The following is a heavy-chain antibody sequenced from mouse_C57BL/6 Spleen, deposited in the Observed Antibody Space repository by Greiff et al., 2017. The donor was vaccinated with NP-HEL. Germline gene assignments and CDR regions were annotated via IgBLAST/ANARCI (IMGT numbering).Heavy chain of an antibody. D-gene: IGHD1-1*01. CDR3: ARSRLTTVVADFDV. J-gene: IGHJ1*03. V-gene: IGHV1-7*01. Sequence: QVQLQQSGAELAKPGASVKLSCKASGYTFTSYWMHWVKQRPGQGLEWIGYINPSSGYTKYNQKFKDKATLPAAKSSSTAYMQLISLTYVDSAVYYCARSRLTTVVADFDVWGTGTTVTVSS. CDR1: GYTFTSYW. CDR2: INPSSGYT.